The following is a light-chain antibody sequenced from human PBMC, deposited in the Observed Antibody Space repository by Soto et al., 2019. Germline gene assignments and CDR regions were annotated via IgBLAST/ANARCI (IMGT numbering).Light chain of an antibody. J-gene: IGKJ3*01. Sequence: EIVLTQSPGTLSLSPGERATLSCRASQSVSSGYLAWYQQKPGQGPRLLIYVASSKSTGIPDRFSGSGSEPDFTLTISRLEPEDFAVYYCQQYGTSPPFTFGPGTKVDIK. CDR3: QQYGTSPPFT. CDR2: VAS. V-gene: IGKV3-20*01. CDR1: QSVSSGY.